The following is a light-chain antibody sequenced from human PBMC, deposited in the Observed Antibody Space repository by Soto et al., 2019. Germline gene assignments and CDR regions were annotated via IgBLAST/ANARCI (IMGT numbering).Light chain of an antibody. CDR1: QDVSIF. Sequence: EILLAQSPATLSLSPGERATLSCKASQDVSIFLAWYQQKPGQAPRLLIHDASNRATGVPARFSGSGSGRDFTLTITSLEPEDFAVYYCQQSYSTPQTFGGGTKVEI. CDR2: DAS. V-gene: IGKV3-11*02. CDR3: QQSYSTPQT. J-gene: IGKJ4*01.